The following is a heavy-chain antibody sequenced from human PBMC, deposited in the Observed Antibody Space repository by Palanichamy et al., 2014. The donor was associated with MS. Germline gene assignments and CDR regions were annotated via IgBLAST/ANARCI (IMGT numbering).Heavy chain of an antibody. CDR1: GFSLSTSGVG. CDR2: IYWDDDK. Sequence: QITLKESGPTLVKPTQTLTLTCTFSGFSLSTSGVGVGWIRQPPGKALEWLAVIYWDDDKRYIPSLESRLTITKDTSKNQVVLTMTNIDPVDTATYYCARSYDGWSDYYTGANFDYWGQGTLVTVSS. D-gene: IGHD3-3*01. J-gene: IGHJ4*02. V-gene: IGHV2-5*02. CDR3: ARSYDGWSDYYTGANFDY.